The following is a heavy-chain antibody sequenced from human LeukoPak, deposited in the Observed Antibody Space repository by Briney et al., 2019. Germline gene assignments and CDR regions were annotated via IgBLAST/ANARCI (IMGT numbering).Heavy chain of an antibody. CDR1: GGTSSSYA. CDR2: IIPIFGTA. J-gene: IGHJ3*02. V-gene: IGHV1-69*13. D-gene: IGHD3-22*01. Sequence: ASVKVSCKASGGTSSSYAISWVRQAPGQGLEWMGGIIPIFGTANYAQKFQGRVTITADESTSTAYMELSSLRSEDTAVYYCARDGNRDDSSGLGAFDIWGQGTMVTLSS. CDR3: ARDGNRDDSSGLGAFDI.